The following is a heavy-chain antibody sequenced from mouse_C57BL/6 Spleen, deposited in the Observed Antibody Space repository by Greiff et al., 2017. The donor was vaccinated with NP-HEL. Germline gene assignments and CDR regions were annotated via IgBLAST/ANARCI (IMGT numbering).Heavy chain of an antibody. D-gene: IGHD1-1*01. Sequence: VQLQQPGAELVMPGASVKLSCKASGYTFTSYWMHWVKQRPGQGLEWIGEIDPSDSYTNYNQKFKGKSTLTVDKSSSTAYMQLSSLTSEDSAVYYWARRGYYYGSSYVGAMDYWGQGTSVTVSS. V-gene: IGHV1-69*01. J-gene: IGHJ4*01. CDR2: IDPSDSYT. CDR1: GYTFTSYW. CDR3: ARRGYYYGSSYVGAMDY.